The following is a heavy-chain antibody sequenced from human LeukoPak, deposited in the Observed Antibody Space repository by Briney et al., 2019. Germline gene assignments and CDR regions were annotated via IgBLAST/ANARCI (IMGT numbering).Heavy chain of an antibody. Sequence: SETLSLTCTVSGYSIRSGYYWGWIRQPPGKGLEWIGSMYHSGSTYYNPSLKSRVTISVDTSKNQFSLKLTSVTAADTAVYCCARGDSSGHPAFDYWGQGTLVTVSS. CDR2: MYHSGST. D-gene: IGHD3-22*01. J-gene: IGHJ4*02. CDR1: GYSIRSGYY. CDR3: ARGDSSGHPAFDY. V-gene: IGHV4-38-2*02.